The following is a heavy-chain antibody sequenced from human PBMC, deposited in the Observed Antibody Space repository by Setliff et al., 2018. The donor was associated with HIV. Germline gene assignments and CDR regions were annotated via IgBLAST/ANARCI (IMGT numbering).Heavy chain of an antibody. CDR2: INPSGGST. J-gene: IGHJ6*02. CDR1: GYTFTSYY. CDR3: ARAGVVVAATSYYYGMDV. V-gene: IGHV1-46*01. Sequence: GASVKVSCKASGYTFTSYYMHWVRQAPGQGLEWMGIINPSGGSTSCAQKFQGRVTMTRDTSTSTVYMELSSLRSEDTAVYYCARAGVVVAATSYYYGMDVWGQGTTVTVSS. D-gene: IGHD2-15*01.